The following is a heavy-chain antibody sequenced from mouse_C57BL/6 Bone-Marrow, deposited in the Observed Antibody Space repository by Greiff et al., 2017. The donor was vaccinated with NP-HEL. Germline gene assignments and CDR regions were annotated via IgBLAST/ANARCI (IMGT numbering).Heavy chain of an antibody. D-gene: IGHD3-1*01. CDR1: YFAFMASA. J-gene: IGHJ4*01. V-gene: IGHV1-49*01. Sequence: LQQSGAELVRPGSSVKLSCTDSYFAFMASAMHWVKQRPGHGLEWIGSFTMYSDATEYSENFKGKATLTANTSSSTAYMEHSSLTSEDSAVYYCASSGAMDYWGQGTSVTVSS. CDR3: ASSGAMDY. CDR2: FTMYSDAT.